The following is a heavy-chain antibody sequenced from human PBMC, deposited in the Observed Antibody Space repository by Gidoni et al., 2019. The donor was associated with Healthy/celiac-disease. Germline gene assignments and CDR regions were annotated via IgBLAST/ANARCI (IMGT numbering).Heavy chain of an antibody. CDR3: ARHFLSYSGSQGWFDP. CDR1: GYSFTSYW. CDR2: IYPGDSDT. Sequence: EVQLVQSGAEVKKPGESLQISCKGSGYSFTSYWIGWVRQMPGKGLEWMGIIYPGDSDTRYSPSFQGQVTISADKSISTAYLQWSSLKASDTAMYYCARHFLSYSGSQGWFDPWGQGTLVTVSS. V-gene: IGHV5-51*01. J-gene: IGHJ5*02. D-gene: IGHD1-26*01.